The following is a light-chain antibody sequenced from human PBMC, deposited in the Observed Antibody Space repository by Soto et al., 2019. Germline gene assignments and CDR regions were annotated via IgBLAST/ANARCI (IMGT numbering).Light chain of an antibody. CDR2: GVS. J-gene: IGLJ1*01. CDR3: SSFTTTYFYV. CDR1: GSDVGAYNY. V-gene: IGLV2-14*01. Sequence: QSVLTQPASVSGSPGQSIAISCTGSGSDVGAYNYVSWYQQHPGKAPKLLIYGVSHRPSGVSPRFSATRSAFTASLTISGLQPEDEAAYYCSSFTTTYFYVFGPGTKLTVL.